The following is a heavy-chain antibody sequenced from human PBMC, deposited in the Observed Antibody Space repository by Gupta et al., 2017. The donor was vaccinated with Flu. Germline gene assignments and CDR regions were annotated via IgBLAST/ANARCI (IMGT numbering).Heavy chain of an antibody. J-gene: IGHJ6*03. CDR2: ISGSGGST. Sequence: KGLEWVSAISGSGGSTYYADSVKGRFTISRDNSKNTLYLQMNSLRAEDTAVYYCAKDVQYSGSYLAYYYYMDVWGKGTTVTVSS. D-gene: IGHD1-26*01. V-gene: IGHV3-23*01. CDR3: AKDVQYSGSYLAYYYYMDV.